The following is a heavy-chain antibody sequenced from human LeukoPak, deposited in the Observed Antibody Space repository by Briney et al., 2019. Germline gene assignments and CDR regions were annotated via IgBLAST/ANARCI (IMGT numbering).Heavy chain of an antibody. J-gene: IGHJ4*02. CDR1: GGSFSGYY. CDR3: AREIAHSGSYFNY. CDR2: INHSGST. Sequence: SETLSLTCAVYGGSFSGYYWSWIRQPPGKGLEWIGEINHSGSTNYNPSLKSRVTISVDTSKNQFSLKLSSVTAADTAVYYCAREIAHSGSYFNYWGQGTLVTVSS. D-gene: IGHD1-26*01. V-gene: IGHV4-34*01.